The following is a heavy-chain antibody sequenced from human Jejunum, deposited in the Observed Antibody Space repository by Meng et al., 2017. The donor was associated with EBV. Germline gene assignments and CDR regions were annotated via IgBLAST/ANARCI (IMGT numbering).Heavy chain of an antibody. CDR1: GFSLSTSGVG. D-gene: IGHD4-17*01. CDR2: IYWDENK. J-gene: IGHJ4*02. V-gene: IGHV2-5*02. CDR3: ARRYGDYVRYFDS. Sequence: QITLKESGPTLVKPTETLTLTCTVSGFSLSTSGVGVGWIRQPPGKALEWLAHIYWDENKRYSTSLRSRLSIMKDTSKSQVVLTMTNMDPADTATYYCARRYGDYVRYFDSWGQGILVTVAS.